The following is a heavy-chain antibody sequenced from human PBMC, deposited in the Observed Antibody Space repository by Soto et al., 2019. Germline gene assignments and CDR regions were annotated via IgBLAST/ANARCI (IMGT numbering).Heavy chain of an antibody. CDR1: GGSISSGDYY. Sequence: ASETLSLTCTVSGGSISSGDYYWSWIRQHPGKGLEWIGYIYYSGSTYYNPSLKSRVTISVDTSKNQFSLKLSSVTAADTAVYYCARARFLEWLLWGQGTLVTVSS. CDR3: ARARFLEWLL. J-gene: IGHJ4*02. D-gene: IGHD3-3*01. CDR2: IYYSGST. V-gene: IGHV4-31*03.